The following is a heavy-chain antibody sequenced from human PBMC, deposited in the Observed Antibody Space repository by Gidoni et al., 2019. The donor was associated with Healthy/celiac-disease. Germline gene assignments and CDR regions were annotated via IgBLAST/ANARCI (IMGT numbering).Heavy chain of an antibody. Sequence: QITLKESGPTLVKPTQTLTLPFPFSGFSLSTSGVGVGWIRQPPGKALEWLALIYWDDDQRYSPSLKSRLTITKYTSKNQVVLTMTNMDPVETATYYCAHGTVVTAILHYWGQGTLVTVSS. J-gene: IGHJ4*02. CDR2: IYWDDDQ. D-gene: IGHD2-21*02. V-gene: IGHV2-5*02. CDR3: AHGTVVTAILHY. CDR1: GFSLSTSGVG.